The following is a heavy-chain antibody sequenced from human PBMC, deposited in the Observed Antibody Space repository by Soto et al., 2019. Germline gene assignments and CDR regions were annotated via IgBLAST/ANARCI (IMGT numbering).Heavy chain of an antibody. CDR2: ISYTGST. D-gene: IGHD6-19*01. CDR3: AREGNGWYYSDY. V-gene: IGHV4-59*01. J-gene: IGHJ4*02. CDR1: GGSITSFY. Sequence: SETVSLTCTVSGGSITSFYWSWIRQTPGKGLEWIGHISYTGSTNYNPSLKSRVTIAVDTSKNQFSLNLTSVTAADTAVYYCAREGNGWYYSDYWGQGALVTVSS.